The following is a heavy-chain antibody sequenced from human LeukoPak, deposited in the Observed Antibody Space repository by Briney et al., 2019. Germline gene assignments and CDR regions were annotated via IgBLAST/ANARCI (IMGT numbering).Heavy chain of an antibody. D-gene: IGHD3-3*01. CDR2: ISGSGGST. CDR1: GFTFSSYA. V-gene: IGHV3-23*01. J-gene: IGHJ4*02. Sequence: GGSLRLSCAASGFTFSSYAMSWVRQAPGKGLEWVSAISGSGGSTYYADSVKGRFTISRDNSKNTLYLQMNSLRAEDTAVYYCAKVPSPDDFWSGYHRRDFDYWGQGTLVTVSS. CDR3: AKVPSPDDFWSGYHRRDFDY.